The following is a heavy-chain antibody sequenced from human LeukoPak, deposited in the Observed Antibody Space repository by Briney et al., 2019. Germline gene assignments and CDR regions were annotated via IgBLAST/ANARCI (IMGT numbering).Heavy chain of an antibody. V-gene: IGHV4-34*01. D-gene: IGHD5-24*01. Sequence: KTSETLSLTCAVYGGSFSRYYWSWIRQSPGRRLEWVAEIDHRGDTNYNPSVKSRVTISVDTSKNQFSLKVRSLSAADTAVYYCARGATISETGYFDFWGQGTLVTVSS. CDR1: GGSFSRYY. CDR2: IDHRGDT. J-gene: IGHJ4*03. CDR3: ARGATISETGYFDF.